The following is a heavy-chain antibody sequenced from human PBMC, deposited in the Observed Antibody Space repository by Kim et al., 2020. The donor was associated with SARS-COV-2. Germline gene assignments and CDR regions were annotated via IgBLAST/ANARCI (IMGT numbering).Heavy chain of an antibody. CDR3: ARGGRYGGTAFGEVWFDP. Sequence: ASVKVSCKTSGYTFTNYYIHWVRQAPGQGLEWMGRINPNNGDTNYAQKFQGRVTMTRDTSISTASMELSRLRFDDTAIYYCARGGRYGGTAFGEVWFDPWGQGTLVIVSS. CDR2: INPNNGDT. CDR1: GYTFTNYY. D-gene: IGHD3-16*01. V-gene: IGHV1-2*06. J-gene: IGHJ5*02.